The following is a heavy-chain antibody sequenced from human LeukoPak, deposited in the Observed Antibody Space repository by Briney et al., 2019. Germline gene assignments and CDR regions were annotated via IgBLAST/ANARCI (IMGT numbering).Heavy chain of an antibody. D-gene: IGHD1-7*01. Sequence: GGSLRLSCAASGFTFSSYAMSWVRQAPGKGLEWVSTISGSGGSTYYADSVKGRFTISRDNSKNTLYLQMNSLRAEDTAVYYCAKGNSLYNWFDPWGQGTLVTVSS. V-gene: IGHV3-23*01. J-gene: IGHJ5*02. CDR3: AKGNSLYNWFDP. CDR1: GFTFSSYA. CDR2: ISGSGGST.